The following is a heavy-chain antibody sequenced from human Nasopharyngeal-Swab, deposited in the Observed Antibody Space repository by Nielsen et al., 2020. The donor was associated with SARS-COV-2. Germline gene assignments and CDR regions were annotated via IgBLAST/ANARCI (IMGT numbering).Heavy chain of an antibody. CDR1: GFTFSSYG. CDR2: ISSDGSNK. Sequence: GGSLRLSCAASGFTFSSYGMHWVRQAPGKGLEWVAVISSDGSNKYYADSVKGRFTISRDNSKNTLYLQMNSLRAEDTAVYYCANGAGVPNWFDPWGQGTLVTVSS. CDR3: ANGAGVPNWFDP. V-gene: IGHV3-30*18. J-gene: IGHJ5*02. D-gene: IGHD3-10*01.